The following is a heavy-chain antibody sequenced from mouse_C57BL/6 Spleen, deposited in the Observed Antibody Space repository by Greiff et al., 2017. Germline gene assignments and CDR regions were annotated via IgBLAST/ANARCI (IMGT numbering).Heavy chain of an antibody. CDR1: GFSLTSYG. Sequence: QVQLQQSGPGLVQPSQSLSITCTVSGFSLTSYGVHWVRQSPGKGLEWLGVIWSGGSTDYNAAFISRLSISKDNSKSQVFVKMNSLQADDTAIYYCASQGWLLYYYAMDYWGQGTSVTVSS. V-gene: IGHV2-2*01. CDR2: IWSGGST. D-gene: IGHD2-3*01. J-gene: IGHJ4*01. CDR3: ASQGWLLYYYAMDY.